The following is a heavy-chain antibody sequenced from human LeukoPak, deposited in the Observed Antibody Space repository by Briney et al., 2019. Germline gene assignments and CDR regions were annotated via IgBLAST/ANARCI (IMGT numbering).Heavy chain of an antibody. Sequence: ASVKVSCKASEYTFTSYYMHWVRQAPGQGLEWMGIINPSGGSTSYAQKFQGRVTMTRDTSTSTVYMELRSLSSDDTAVYYCARWDTIAPAADYWGQGTLVTVSS. D-gene: IGHD6-13*01. CDR2: INPSGGST. V-gene: IGHV1-46*01. J-gene: IGHJ4*02. CDR1: EYTFTSYY. CDR3: ARWDTIAPAADY.